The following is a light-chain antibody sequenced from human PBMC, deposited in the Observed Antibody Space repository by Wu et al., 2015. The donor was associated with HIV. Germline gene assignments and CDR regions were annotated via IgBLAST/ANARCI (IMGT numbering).Light chain of an antibody. CDR3: QQYNNLPYS. CDR2: GAS. J-gene: IGKJ2*03. Sequence: EIVMTQSPATLSASPGEGATLSCRASQSVTDNLAWYQQKPGQAPRLLIFGASTRATGVPARFSGSRSGTAFTLTISSLQSEDFAIYYCQQYNNLPYSFGQGTHLEIK. V-gene: IGKV3-15*01. CDR1: QSVTDN.